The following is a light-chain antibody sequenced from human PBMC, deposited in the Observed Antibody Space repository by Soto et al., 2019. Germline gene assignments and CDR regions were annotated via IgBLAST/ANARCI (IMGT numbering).Light chain of an antibody. Sequence: EIVLMQSPGTLSLSPGEGATLSCRASQSVNSNYLAWYQQKPGQAPTVLIFDTSRRAPGVPDRFSGSGSGTDLNVTISRLEPKHVAVYYCQQYSNSHQTFGQGNKV. J-gene: IGKJ1*01. CDR2: DTS. CDR1: QSVNSNY. CDR3: QQYSNSHQT. V-gene: IGKV3-20*01.